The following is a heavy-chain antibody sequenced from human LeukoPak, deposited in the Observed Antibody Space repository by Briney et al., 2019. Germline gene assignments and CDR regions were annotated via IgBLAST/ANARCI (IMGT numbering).Heavy chain of an antibody. CDR2: ISWNSGNI. CDR3: AKDIAQDDYYSMDV. CDR1: GFTFDGYA. Sequence: GGSLRLSCAASGFTFDGYAMHWVRQAPGKGLEWVSGISWNSGNIGYADSVKGRFTISRDNTKNSLYLQMNSLRTEDTALYYCAKDIAQDDYYSMDVWGKGITVTISS. J-gene: IGHJ6*03. V-gene: IGHV3-9*01.